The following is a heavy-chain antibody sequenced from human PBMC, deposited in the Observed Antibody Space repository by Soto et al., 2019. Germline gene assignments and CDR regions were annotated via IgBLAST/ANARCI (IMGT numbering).Heavy chain of an antibody. D-gene: IGHD1-20*01. V-gene: IGHV4-39*01. J-gene: IGHJ4*01. CDR2: IYYSGSA. CDR3: ARYISGDGYRFDY. CDR1: GGSISSSIYY. Sequence: LSLTCTVSGGSISSSIYYWGWIRQPPGQGLEWIGTIYYSGSAYYNPSLKSRVTISVDTSKNQFSLKLSPVTAADTAVYYCARYISGDGYRFDYWGHGTLVTVSS.